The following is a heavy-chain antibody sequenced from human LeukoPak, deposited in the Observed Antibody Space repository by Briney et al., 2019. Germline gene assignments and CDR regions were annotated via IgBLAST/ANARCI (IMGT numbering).Heavy chain of an antibody. V-gene: IGHV3-7*03. CDR1: GFTFSDYW. D-gene: IGHD6-13*01. J-gene: IGHJ4*02. Sequence: GGSLRLSCAASGFTFSDYWMTWVRQTPGKGLECVANINQYGGEVSYVDSVKGRFTISRDNAKNSLSLQMSSLRVEDTAVYYCVKGPLITAAGTYWGQGTLVTVSS. CDR2: INQYGGEV. CDR3: VKGPLITAAGTY.